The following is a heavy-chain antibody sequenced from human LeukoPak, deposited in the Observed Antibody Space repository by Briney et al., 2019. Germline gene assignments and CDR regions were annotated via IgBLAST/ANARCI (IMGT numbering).Heavy chain of an antibody. J-gene: IGHJ4*02. V-gene: IGHV1-2*02. CDR1: GYTFTGYY. CDR3: ARGSGSGCYYNAESDS. D-gene: IGHD3-10*01. CDR2: INPNSGGT. Sequence: ASVKVSCKASGYTFTGYYMHWVRQAPGQGLEWMGWINPNSGGTNYAQKFQGRVTMTRDTSISTAYMELSRLRSDDTAVYYCARGSGSGCYYNAESDSWGQGTLVTVSS.